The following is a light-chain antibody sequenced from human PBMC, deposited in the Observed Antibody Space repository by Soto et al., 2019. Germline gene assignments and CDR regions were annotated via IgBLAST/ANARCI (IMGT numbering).Light chain of an antibody. CDR2: QDT. CDR3: QAWDSSTVV. J-gene: IGLJ2*01. CDR1: KLVNKY. V-gene: IGLV3-1*01. Sequence: SYELTQPPSVSVSPGQTASSTCSGDKLVNKYVCWYQQKPGQSPVLLIYQDTKRPSGIPERFSGSNSGNTATLTISGTQAMDEADYYCQAWDSSTVVFGGGTKLT.